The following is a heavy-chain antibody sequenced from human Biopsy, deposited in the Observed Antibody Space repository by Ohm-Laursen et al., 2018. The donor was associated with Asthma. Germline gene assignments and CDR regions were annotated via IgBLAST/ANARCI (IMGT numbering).Heavy chain of an antibody. J-gene: IGHJ4*01. CDR2: IYWNGDK. Sequence: TQTLTLTCTFSGFSLSKSGVGVGWIRLPPREAPDWLALIYWNGDKHYSPRLRSRLTVTRDTSRNQVVLAMSNMDTVDTATYFCARAVRRVEFSFFDNWGLGTLVYVSS. CDR1: GFSLSKSGVG. D-gene: IGHD2/OR15-2a*01. CDR3: ARAVRRVEFSFFDN. V-gene: IGHV2-5*01.